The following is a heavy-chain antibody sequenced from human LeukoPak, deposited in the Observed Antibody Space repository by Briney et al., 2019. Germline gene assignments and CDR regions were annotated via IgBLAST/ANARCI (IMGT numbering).Heavy chain of an antibody. CDR3: ATGDYDSSGYYSDY. CDR1: GGTFSSYA. Sequence: SVKVSCKASGGTFSSYAISWVRQAPGQGLEWMGGIIPIFGTANYAQKFQGRVTITADKSTSTVYMELSSLRSEDTAVYYCATGDYDSSGYYSDYWGQGTLVTVSS. D-gene: IGHD3-22*01. J-gene: IGHJ4*02. V-gene: IGHV1-69*06. CDR2: IIPIFGTA.